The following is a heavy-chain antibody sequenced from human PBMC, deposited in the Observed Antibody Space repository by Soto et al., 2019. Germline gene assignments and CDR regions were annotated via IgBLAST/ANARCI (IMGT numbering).Heavy chain of an antibody. CDR3: ARETRGTYYDDY. CDR1: GFTFIYYW. CDR2: IVNDGSST. Sequence: GGSLSLSCAASGFTFIYYWMHWVRQAPGKGLEWVSRIVNDGSSTTYADSVKGRFTISRDNAKNTLYLQMNSLRVEDTAVYFCARETRGTYYDDYWGQGTLVTVSS. D-gene: IGHD3-10*01. V-gene: IGHV3-74*03. J-gene: IGHJ4*02.